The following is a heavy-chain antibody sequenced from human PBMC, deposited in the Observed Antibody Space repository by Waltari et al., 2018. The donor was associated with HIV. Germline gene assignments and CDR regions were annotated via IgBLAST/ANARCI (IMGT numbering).Heavy chain of an antibody. CDR2: ISYHGDDK. J-gene: IGHJ4*02. CDR3: AKGASGWSPGY. D-gene: IGHD6-19*01. CDR1: GFTFSSYA. V-gene: IGHV3-30*18. Sequence: QVHLVESGGGVVQPGRSLRLSCAASGFTFSSYARHWVRQAPGRGVGWVAVISYHGDDKFYADSVNGRLTISRDNSKNTLYLQMNSLRAEDTAVYYCAKGASGWSPGYWGQGTLVTVSS.